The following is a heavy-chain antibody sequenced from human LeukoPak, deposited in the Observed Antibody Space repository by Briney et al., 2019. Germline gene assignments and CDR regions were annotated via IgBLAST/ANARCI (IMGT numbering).Heavy chain of an antibody. V-gene: IGHV4-59*05. J-gene: IGHJ4*02. CDR3: ARLSGSGSYYNEIYYFDY. D-gene: IGHD3-10*01. Sequence: PSETLSLTCTVSGGSISSYYWSWIRQPPGKGLEWIGSIYYSGSTYYNPSLKSRVTISVDTSKNQFSLKVSSVTAADTAVYYCARLSGSGSYYNEIYYFDYWGQGTLVTVSS. CDR2: IYYSGST. CDR1: GGSISSYY.